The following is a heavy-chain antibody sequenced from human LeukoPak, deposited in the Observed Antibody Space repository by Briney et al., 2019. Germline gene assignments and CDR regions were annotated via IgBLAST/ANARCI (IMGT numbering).Heavy chain of an antibody. J-gene: IGHJ5*02. Sequence: PGGSLRLSCAASGFGFSSCEMNWVRQAPGKGLEWGSYISSSGSTIHYADSVKGRFTISRDNAKNSLYLQMNSLRAEDTAVYYCARDQPGTYTLSSTWGQGTLVTVSS. CDR3: ARDQPGTYTLSST. V-gene: IGHV3-48*03. CDR2: ISSSGSTI. D-gene: IGHD6-19*01. CDR1: GFGFSSCE.